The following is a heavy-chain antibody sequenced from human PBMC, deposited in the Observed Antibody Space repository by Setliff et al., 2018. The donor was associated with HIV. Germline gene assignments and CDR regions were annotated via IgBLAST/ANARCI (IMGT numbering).Heavy chain of an antibody. V-gene: IGHV3-30*02. CDR3: AKISGTFRYIDC. CDR2: IRYDAATK. J-gene: IGHJ4*02. Sequence: GGSLRLSCAASGFTLSNYGMHWVRQAPGKGLEWVAFIRYDAATKYYADSVEGRFTISRDNSKNTLYLQMSSLRAEDTAMYYCAKISGTFRYIDCWGQGTLVTVSS. CDR1: GFTLSNYG. D-gene: IGHD1-20*01.